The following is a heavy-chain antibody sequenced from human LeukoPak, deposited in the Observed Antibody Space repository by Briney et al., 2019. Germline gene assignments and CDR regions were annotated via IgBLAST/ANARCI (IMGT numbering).Heavy chain of an antibody. Sequence: SETLSLTCAVYGGSFSGYYWSWIRQPPGKGLEWIGEINYSGSTNYNPSLKSRVTISVDTSKNQFSLKLSSVTAADTAVYYCARAFLVVPAGTGELYYYYGMDVWGQGTTVTVSS. CDR2: INYSGST. J-gene: IGHJ6*02. V-gene: IGHV4-34*01. CDR1: GGSFSGYY. D-gene: IGHD6-13*01. CDR3: ARAFLVVPAGTGELYYYYGMDV.